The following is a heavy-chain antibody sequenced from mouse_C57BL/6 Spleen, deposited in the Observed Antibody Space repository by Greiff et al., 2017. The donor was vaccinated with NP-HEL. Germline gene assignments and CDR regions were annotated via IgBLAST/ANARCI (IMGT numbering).Heavy chain of an antibody. J-gene: IGHJ4*01. V-gene: IGHV1-64*01. D-gene: IGHD1-1*01. CDR3: ASHYYGSSYVSAMDY. CDR1: GYTFTSYW. Sequence: VQLQQPGAELVKPGASVKLSCKASGYTFTSYWMHWVKQRPGQGLEWIGMIHPNSGSTNYNEKFKSKATLTVDKSSSTAYMQLSSLTSEDSAVYYCASHYYGSSYVSAMDYWGQGTSVTVSS. CDR2: IHPNSGST.